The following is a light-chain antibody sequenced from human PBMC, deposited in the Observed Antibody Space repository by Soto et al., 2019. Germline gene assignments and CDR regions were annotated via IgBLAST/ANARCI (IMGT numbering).Light chain of an antibody. CDR1: QDIGTF. CDR3: QQFQSAPYT. Sequence: DIQMTQSPSPLSASVGDRVTISCQASQDIGTFLNWYQQTSGKAPRLLIYDAAHLETGVSSRFRGSGSGTHFPFTISSLQPEDVATYYCQQFQSAPYTFGQGTKLEIK. J-gene: IGKJ2*01. V-gene: IGKV1-33*01. CDR2: DAA.